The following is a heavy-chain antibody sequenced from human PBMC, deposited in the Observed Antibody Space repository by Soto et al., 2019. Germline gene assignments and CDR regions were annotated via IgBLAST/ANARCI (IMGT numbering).Heavy chain of an antibody. CDR3: ARPTFGAGNFEI. CDR1: GGSISSGDYY. J-gene: IGHJ4*02. V-gene: IGHV4-61*08. Sequence: PSETLSLTCTVSGGSISSGDYYWSWIRQPPGKGLEWIGYIYYSGSTYYNPSLKSRVTISVDTTKNQFSLNLTSVTAADTAVYYCARPTFGAGNFEIWGQGTLVTVSS. CDR2: IYYSGST. D-gene: IGHD3-10*01.